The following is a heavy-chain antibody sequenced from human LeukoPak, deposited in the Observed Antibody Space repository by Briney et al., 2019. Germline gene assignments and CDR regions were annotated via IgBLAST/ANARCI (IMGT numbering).Heavy chain of an antibody. D-gene: IGHD2-15*01. J-gene: IGHJ4*02. Sequence: PGGSLRLSCAASGFTFADYAMNWFRQAPGKGLEWVSAIRARAGSTYYGDSVKGRFAVSRDNSKNSLYLQMNSLRAEDTAVYYCAKDPHSFLSPVVVDFDQWGQGTLVIVSS. V-gene: IGHV3-23*01. CDR3: AKDPHSFLSPVVVDFDQ. CDR1: GFTFADYA. CDR2: IRARAGST.